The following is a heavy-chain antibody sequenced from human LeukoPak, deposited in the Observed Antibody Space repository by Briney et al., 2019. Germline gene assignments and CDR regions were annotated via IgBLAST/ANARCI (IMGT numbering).Heavy chain of an antibody. V-gene: IGHV3-48*03. D-gene: IGHD5-12*01. CDR2: ISSSGSTI. CDR3: ARDPGRGYEEPFDY. CDR1: GFTFSSYE. Sequence: GGSLRLSCAASGFTFSSYEMNWVRQAPGKGLEWVSYISSSGSTIYYADSVKGRFTISRDNAKDSLYLQMNSLRAEDTAVYYCARDPGRGYEEPFDYWGQGTPVTVSS. J-gene: IGHJ4*02.